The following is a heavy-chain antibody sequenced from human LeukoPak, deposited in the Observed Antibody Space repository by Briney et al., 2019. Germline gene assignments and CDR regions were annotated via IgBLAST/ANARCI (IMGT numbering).Heavy chain of an antibody. CDR1: GFIFSDYG. Sequence: GGSLRLSCVASGFIFSDYGIQWVRQAPGKGLEWVAVIAYDGNNTYYGDSVRGRFTISRDNSKKMVYLEMNSLRVEDTAVYYCAKTGMLRRVGYLDVWGKGTAVTISS. J-gene: IGHJ6*04. CDR2: IAYDGNNT. V-gene: IGHV3-30*18. D-gene: IGHD1-1*01. CDR3: AKTGMLRRVGYLDV.